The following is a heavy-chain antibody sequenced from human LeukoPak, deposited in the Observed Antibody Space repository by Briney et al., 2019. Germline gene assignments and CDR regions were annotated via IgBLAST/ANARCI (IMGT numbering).Heavy chain of an antibody. CDR2: ISSSSSYI. V-gene: IGHV3-21*01. J-gene: IGHJ6*03. Sequence: GGSLRLSCAASGFTFSSYSMNWVRQAPGKGLEWVSSISSSSSYIYYADSVKGRFTISRDNAKNSLYLQMNSLRAEDTAVYYCARGRSRHYYYMDVWGKGTTVTVSS. CDR1: GFTFSSYS. D-gene: IGHD1-14*01. CDR3: ARGRSRHYYYMDV.